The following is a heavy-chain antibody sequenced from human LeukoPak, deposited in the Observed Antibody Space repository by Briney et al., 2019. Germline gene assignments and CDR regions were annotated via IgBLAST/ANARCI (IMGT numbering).Heavy chain of an antibody. J-gene: IGHJ6*03. V-gene: IGHV4-59*12. CDR3: ARDSPDGYTSGHYYYYLDV. CDR1: GGSISSYY. D-gene: IGHD5-18*01. Sequence: SETLSLTCTVSGGSISSYYWSWIRQPPGKGLEWIGYIYYSGSTNYNPSLKSRVTISVDTSQNQFSLKLNSVTAADTAVYYCARDSPDGYTSGHYYYYLDVWGKGTTVTVSS. CDR2: IYYSGST.